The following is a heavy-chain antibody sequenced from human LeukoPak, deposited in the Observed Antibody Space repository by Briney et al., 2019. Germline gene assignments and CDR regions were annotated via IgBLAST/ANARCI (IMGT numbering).Heavy chain of an antibody. CDR2: ISGSGGST. D-gene: IGHD5-18*01. Sequence: GGSLRLSCAASGFTFSSYAMSWVRQAPGKGLEWVSAISGSGGSTYYADSVKGRFTISRDNSKNTLYLQMNSLRAEDTAVYYCAKRAQDAMVIRSHYYYYYMDVWGKGTTVTVSS. CDR3: AKRAQDAMVIRSHYYYYYMDV. CDR1: GFTFSSYA. V-gene: IGHV3-23*01. J-gene: IGHJ6*03.